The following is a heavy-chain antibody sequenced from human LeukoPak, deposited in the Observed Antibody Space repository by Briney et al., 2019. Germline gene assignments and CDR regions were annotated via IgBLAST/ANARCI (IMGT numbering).Heavy chain of an antibody. CDR2: ISGSGDDT. V-gene: IGHV3-23*01. J-gene: IGHJ4*02. CDR3: AEGRGTAVTSAANY. Sequence: GGSLRLSCAASGFSFSSYAMSWVRQAPGKGLEWVSSISGSGDDTYYADSVKDRFSISRDNSRTTVSLQMNSLRAEDTAVYYCAEGRGTAVTSAANYWGQGTLVTVSS. D-gene: IGHD4-17*01. CDR1: GFSFSSYA.